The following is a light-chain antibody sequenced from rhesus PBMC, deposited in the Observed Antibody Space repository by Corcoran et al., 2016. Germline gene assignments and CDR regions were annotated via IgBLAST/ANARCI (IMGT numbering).Light chain of an antibody. J-gene: IGKJ2*01. V-gene: IGKV1-44*01. CDR3: QQHNSHPYS. CDR1: QTISSY. CDR2: APS. Sequence: DIQMTQSPSSLSASVGDRVTITCRASQTISSYLSWYQQKPGKVPKLLIYAPSSLESGVPSRFSGSGSGTEFTLTVSSLQSEDFATYYCQQHNSHPYSFGQGTKVEIK.